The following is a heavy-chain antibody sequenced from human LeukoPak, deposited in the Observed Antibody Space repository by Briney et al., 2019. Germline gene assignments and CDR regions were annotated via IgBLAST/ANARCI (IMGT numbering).Heavy chain of an antibody. J-gene: IGHJ4*02. CDR1: GFTFSTYG. CDR2: ISYDGSNQ. V-gene: IGHV3-30*18. Sequence: GGSLRLSCAASGFTFSTYGMHWVRQAPGKGLEWMAVISYDGSNQYYADSVKGRFSISRDNSKNTLYLQMNSLSTDDTAVYYCAKGHFTYYKFWTGYFLDYWGQGALVTVSS. D-gene: IGHD3-3*01. CDR3: AKGHFTYYKFWTGYFLDY.